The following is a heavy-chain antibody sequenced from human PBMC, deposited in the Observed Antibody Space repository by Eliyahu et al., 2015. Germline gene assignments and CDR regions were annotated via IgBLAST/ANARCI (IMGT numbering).Heavy chain of an antibody. D-gene: IGHD5-24*01. CDR2: IWSDGSSK. Sequence: VRQAPGKGLEWVASIWSDGSSKYYADSVKGRFTISRDNSGNTLYLQMNSLRAEDTALYYCAKNRDSDRMFDYWGQGTLVTVSS. V-gene: IGHV3-33*06. J-gene: IGHJ4*02. CDR3: AKNRDSDRMFDY.